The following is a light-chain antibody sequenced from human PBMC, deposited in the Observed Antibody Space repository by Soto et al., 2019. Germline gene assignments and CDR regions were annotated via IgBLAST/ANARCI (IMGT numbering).Light chain of an antibody. V-gene: IGLV2-23*02. CDR2: EVS. J-gene: IGLJ1*01. CDR3: CSYAGSSTSYV. Sequence: SALTQPASVSGSPGQSITISCTGTSSDVGSYNLVSWYQQHPGKAPKLMIYEVSKRPSGVSNRFSGSKSGNTASLTISGLQAEDEADYYCCSYAGSSTSYVFGPGTKVTVL. CDR1: SSDVGSYNL.